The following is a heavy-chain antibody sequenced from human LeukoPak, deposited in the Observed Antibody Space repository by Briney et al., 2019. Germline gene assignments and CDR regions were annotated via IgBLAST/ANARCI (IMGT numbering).Heavy chain of an antibody. CDR1: GDSINNFY. Sequence: SSETLSLTCTVSGDSINNFYWNWIRQPAGKGLEWIGRIYISGATHYNPSLKSRVTMSVDTSKTQFSLKLTSVTAADTAIYYCARDPFRSSFDSWGQGTLVTVSS. D-gene: IGHD1-26*01. V-gene: IGHV4-4*07. CDR2: IYISGAT. CDR3: ARDPFRSSFDS. J-gene: IGHJ4*02.